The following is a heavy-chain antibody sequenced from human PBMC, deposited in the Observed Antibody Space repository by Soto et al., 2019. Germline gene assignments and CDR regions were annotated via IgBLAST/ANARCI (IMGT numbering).Heavy chain of an antibody. CDR1: GFTFTSFA. Sequence: SVKVSCKASGFTFTSFAVQWVRQARGQRLEWIGWIVVGSGNTNYAQKFQERVTITRDMSTSTAYMELSSLRSEDTAVYYCAAPIDTAMAFDYWGQGTLVTVSS. CDR3: AAPIDTAMAFDY. D-gene: IGHD5-18*01. J-gene: IGHJ4*02. V-gene: IGHV1-58*01. CDR2: IVVGSGNT.